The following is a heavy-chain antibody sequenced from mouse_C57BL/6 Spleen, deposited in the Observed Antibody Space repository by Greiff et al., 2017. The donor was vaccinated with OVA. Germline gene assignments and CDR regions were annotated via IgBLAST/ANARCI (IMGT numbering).Heavy chain of an antibody. D-gene: IGHD1-1*01. CDR2: IYPGDGDT. Sequence: QVQLQQSGPELVKPGASVKISCKASGYAFSSSWMNWVKQRPGKGLEWIGRIYPGDGDTNYNGKFKGKATLTADKSSSTAYMQLSSLTSEDSAVYFCARHYGSLYYFDYWGQGTTLTASS. V-gene: IGHV1-82*01. CDR3: ARHYGSLYYFDY. CDR1: GYAFSSSW. J-gene: IGHJ2*01.